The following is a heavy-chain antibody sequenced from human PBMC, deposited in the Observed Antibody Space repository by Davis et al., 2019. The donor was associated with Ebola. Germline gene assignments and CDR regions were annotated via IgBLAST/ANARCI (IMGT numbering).Heavy chain of an antibody. J-gene: IGHJ6*02. CDR1: GGSFSGYY. CDR3: ARGRESYYGPGHMDV. V-gene: IGHV4-34*01. D-gene: IGHD3-10*01. CDR2: INHSGST. Sequence: MPSETLSLTCAVYGGSFSGYYWSWIRQPPGKGLEWIGEINHSGSTNYNPSLKSRVTISVDTSKNQFSLRLSSVTAADTAVYYCARGRESYYGPGHMDVWGQGTTVTVSS.